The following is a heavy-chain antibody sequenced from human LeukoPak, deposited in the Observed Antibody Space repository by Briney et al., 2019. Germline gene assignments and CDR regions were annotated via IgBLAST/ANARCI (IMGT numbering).Heavy chain of an antibody. J-gene: IGHJ4*02. D-gene: IGHD2-2*01. V-gene: IGHV3-30*18. CDR3: AKDQKWGPADYYFDS. Sequence: GRSLTLSCAASGFTLSNYAMHWVRQAPGKGLEWVTVISTDGKDRKYADSVKGRYAISRDNSKNTLDLQMNSLRAEDTAVYFCAKDQKWGPADYYFDSWGQGTLVAVSS. CDR1: GFTLSNYA. CDR2: ISTDGKDR.